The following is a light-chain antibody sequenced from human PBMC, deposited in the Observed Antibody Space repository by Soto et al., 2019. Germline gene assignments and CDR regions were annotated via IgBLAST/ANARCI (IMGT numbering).Light chain of an antibody. CDR3: LLDYSYFWA. CDR1: QGIRSA. Sequence: IQMTQSPSSLSASVGDSVTITCRTSQGIRSALGWYQQKPGKVPKLLIYAASTLQSGVPSRFSGSGSGRDFTLTISSLQPEDFATYYCLLDYSYFWAFGQGTKVDIK. CDR2: AAS. J-gene: IGKJ1*01. V-gene: IGKV1-6*02.